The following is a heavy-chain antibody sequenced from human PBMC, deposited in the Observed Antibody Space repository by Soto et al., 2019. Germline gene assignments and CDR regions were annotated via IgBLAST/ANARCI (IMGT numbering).Heavy chain of an antibody. Sequence: SETLSLTCTVSGGSISSYNWNWIRQPPGKGLEWIGYIYYSGSTNYNPSLKSRVTISVDTSKNQFSLKLSSVTAADTAVYYCARAPRGNYGYPSYFDYWGQGTLVTVSS. CDR3: ARAPRGNYGYPSYFDY. CDR2: IYYSGST. J-gene: IGHJ4*02. D-gene: IGHD3-10*01. V-gene: IGHV4-59*01. CDR1: GGSISSYN.